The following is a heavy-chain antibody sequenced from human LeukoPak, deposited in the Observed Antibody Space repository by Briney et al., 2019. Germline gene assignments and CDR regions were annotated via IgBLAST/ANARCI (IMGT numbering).Heavy chain of an antibody. CDR1: GDSVSSKSTA. Sequence: SQTLSLTCAISGDSVSSKSTAWNWIRQSPSRGLEWLGRTYYRSKWYNDYAVSVKSRITINPDTSKNQFSLQLNSVTPEDTAVYYCAREYCSGGSCRGGFDYWGQGTLVTVSS. CDR3: AREYCSGGSCRGGFDY. CDR2: TYYRSKWYN. D-gene: IGHD2-15*01. J-gene: IGHJ4*02. V-gene: IGHV6-1*01.